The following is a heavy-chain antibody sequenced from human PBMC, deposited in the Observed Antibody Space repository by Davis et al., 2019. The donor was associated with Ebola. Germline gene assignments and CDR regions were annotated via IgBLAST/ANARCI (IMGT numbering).Heavy chain of an antibody. D-gene: IGHD2/OR15-2a*01. CDR3: VKDSSNIWFDI. Sequence: GGSLRLSCAASGFTVSSNYMSWVRQAPGKGLEWVSAISGSGGTTYYAGSVKGRFTVSRDNSKKTMYLQMNSLRVEDSAIYYCVKDSSNIWFDIWGQGTLVTVSS. J-gene: IGHJ3*02. CDR2: ISGSGGTT. V-gene: IGHV3-23*01. CDR1: GFTVSSNY.